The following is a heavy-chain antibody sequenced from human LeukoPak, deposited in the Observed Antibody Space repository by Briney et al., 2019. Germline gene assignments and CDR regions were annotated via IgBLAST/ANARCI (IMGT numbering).Heavy chain of an antibody. Sequence: GGSLRLSCAASGFTFSSYTMIWVRQAPGKGLEWVSSISSSSSYIYYADSVKGRFTISRDNAKNSLYLQMDSLRAEDTAVYYCARVRWFSAAGTEGNFDYWGQGTLGTVSS. CDR1: GFTFSSYT. CDR3: ARVRWFSAAGTEGNFDY. J-gene: IGHJ4*02. CDR2: ISSSSSYI. D-gene: IGHD6-13*01. V-gene: IGHV3-21*01.